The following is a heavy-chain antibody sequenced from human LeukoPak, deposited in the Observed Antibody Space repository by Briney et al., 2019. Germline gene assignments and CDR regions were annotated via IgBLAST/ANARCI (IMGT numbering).Heavy chain of an antibody. V-gene: IGHV3-21*01. CDR3: ARGIGESPSFDY. D-gene: IGHD3-10*01. CDR1: GFTFSSYS. Sequence: GGSLRLSCAASGFTFSSYSMNWVRQAPGKGLEWVSSISSSSSYIYYADSVKGRFTISRDNAKNSLYLQMNSLRAEDTAVYYCARGIGESPSFDYWGQGTLVTVSS. CDR2: ISSSSSYI. J-gene: IGHJ4*02.